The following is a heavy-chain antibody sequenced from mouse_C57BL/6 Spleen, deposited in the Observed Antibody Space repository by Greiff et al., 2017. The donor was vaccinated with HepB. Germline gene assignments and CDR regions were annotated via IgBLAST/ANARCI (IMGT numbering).Heavy chain of an antibody. CDR2: IYPGNSDT. V-gene: IGHV1-5*01. J-gene: IGHJ3*01. CDR3: QGPGTFGRAGFAY. D-gene: IGHD3-1*01. CDR1: GYTFTSYW. Sequence: EVMLVESGTVLARPGASVKMSCKTSGYTFTSYWMHWVKQRPGQGLEWIGAIYPGNSDTSYNQKFKGKAKLTAVTSASTAYMELSSLTNEDSAVYYGQGPGTFGRAGFAYGGQGTLVTASA.